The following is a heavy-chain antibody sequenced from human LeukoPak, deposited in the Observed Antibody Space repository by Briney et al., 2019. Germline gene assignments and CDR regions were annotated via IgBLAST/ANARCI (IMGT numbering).Heavy chain of an antibody. CDR2: IYYSGST. Sequence: PSETLSLTCTVSGGSISSGGYYWSWIRQHPGKGLEWIGYIYYSGSTYYKPSLKSRVTISVDTSKNQFSLKLSSVTAADTAVYYCARGPPHDAFDIWGQGTMLTVSS. CDR1: GGSISSGGYY. CDR3: ARGPPHDAFDI. J-gene: IGHJ3*02. D-gene: IGHD1-14*01. V-gene: IGHV4-31*03.